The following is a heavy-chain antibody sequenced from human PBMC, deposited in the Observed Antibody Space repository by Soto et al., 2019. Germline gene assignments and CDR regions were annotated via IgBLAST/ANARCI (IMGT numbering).Heavy chain of an antibody. CDR1: GFTFSDYS. V-gene: IGHV3-48*02. J-gene: IGHJ3*01. Sequence: HPGGSLRLSCAASGFTFSDYSMNWVRQAPGKGLEWISYISRNAAGPVFYRDSMKGRITISRDDARNSLYLQMTSLRDEDTAVYYCVRDHRWAFDLWGQGTMVTVSS. CDR3: VRDHRWAFDL. CDR2: ISRNAAGPV.